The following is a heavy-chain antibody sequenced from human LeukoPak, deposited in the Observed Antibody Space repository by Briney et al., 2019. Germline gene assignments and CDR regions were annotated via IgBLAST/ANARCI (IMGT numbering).Heavy chain of an antibody. V-gene: IGHV4-61*01. J-gene: IGHJ3*02. CDR1: GGSVSSGSYY. CDR3: ARGEGHVHI. D-gene: IGHD1-26*01. Sequence: SETLSLTCTVSGGSVSSGSYYWSWIRQPPGKGLEWIGYIYYSGSTNYNPSLKSRVTISVDTSKNRFSLKLSSVTAADTAVYYCARGEGHVHIWGQGTMVTVSS. CDR2: IYYSGST.